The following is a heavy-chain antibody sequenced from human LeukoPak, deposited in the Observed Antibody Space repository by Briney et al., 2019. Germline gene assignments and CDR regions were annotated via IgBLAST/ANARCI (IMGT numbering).Heavy chain of an antibody. CDR2: INPNSGGT. CDR3: ARARAPYYYDSNGLSAFDI. D-gene: IGHD3-22*01. J-gene: IGHJ3*02. V-gene: IGHV1-2*02. Sequence: ASVKVSCKASGYTFTGYYMHWVRQAPGQGLEWMGWINPNSGGTDYAQKFQGRVTMTRDTSISTAYMELSRLRSDDTAVYYCARARAPYYYDSNGLSAFDIWGQGTMVTVSS. CDR1: GYTFTGYY.